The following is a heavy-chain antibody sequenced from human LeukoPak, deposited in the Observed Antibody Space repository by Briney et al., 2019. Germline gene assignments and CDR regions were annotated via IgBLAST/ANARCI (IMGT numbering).Heavy chain of an antibody. CDR1: GFTSNSYA. CDR3: ARSNAPLWFGELSPFDY. CDR2: ISGSGGST. J-gene: IGHJ4*02. D-gene: IGHD3-10*01. Sequence: PGGPLRLSCAASGFTSNSYAMSWVRQAPGKGREWVSAISGSGGSTYYADPVKGRFTISRDNSKNTLYLQMNSLRAEDTAVYYCARSNAPLWFGELSPFDYWGQGTLVTVSS. V-gene: IGHV3-23*01.